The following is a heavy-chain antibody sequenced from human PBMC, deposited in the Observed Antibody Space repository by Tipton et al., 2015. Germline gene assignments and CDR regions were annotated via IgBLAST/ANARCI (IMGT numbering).Heavy chain of an antibody. D-gene: IGHD6-6*01. CDR3: ARARRQLVLGVFDY. CDR2: ISGNSGTI. V-gene: IGHV3-9*01. CDR1: GFTFHDYS. Sequence: LSLTCAASGFTFHDYSLHWVRQTPGEGLEWVSGISGNSGTILYADSVKGRFTISRDNAKNSLYLQMNSLRAEDTAVYYCARARRQLVLGVFDYWGQGTQVTVSS. J-gene: IGHJ4*02.